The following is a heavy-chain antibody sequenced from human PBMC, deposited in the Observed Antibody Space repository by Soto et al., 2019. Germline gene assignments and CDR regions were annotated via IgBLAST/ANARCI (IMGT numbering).Heavy chain of an antibody. D-gene: IGHD5-18*01. Sequence: GASVKVSCKASGYTFTSYYMHWVRQAPGQGLEWMGIINPSGGSTSYAQKFQGRVTMTRDTSTSTVYMELSSLRPEDTAVYYCASSGGGADTAMVTHDAFDIWGQGTMVTVSS. V-gene: IGHV1-46*01. CDR3: ASSGGGADTAMVTHDAFDI. J-gene: IGHJ3*02. CDR2: INPSGGST. CDR1: GYTFTSYY.